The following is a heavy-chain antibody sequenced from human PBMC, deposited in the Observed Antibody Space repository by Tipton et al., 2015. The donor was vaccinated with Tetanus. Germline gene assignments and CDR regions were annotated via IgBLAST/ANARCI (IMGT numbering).Heavy chain of an antibody. CDR1: GASLRGGDHQ. Sequence: GLVKPSETLSLTCSVSGASLRGGDHQWNWIRQSPGKELEWLAYISYSGSTNSNYDLRSRITISRDTSRNQFSLKLSSVTAADTAVYYCARGTGDYWGQGTLVTVSS. CDR3: ARGTGDY. J-gene: IGHJ4*02. D-gene: IGHD1-14*01. CDR2: ISYSGST. V-gene: IGHV4-61*08.